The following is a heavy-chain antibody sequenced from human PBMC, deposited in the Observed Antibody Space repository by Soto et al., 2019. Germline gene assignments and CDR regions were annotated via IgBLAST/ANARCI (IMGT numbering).Heavy chain of an antibody. V-gene: IGHV3-64*01. Sequence: VQLVESGGGLVQPGGSLRLSCAASGFTYSSYAMHWVRQAPGKGLEYVSAISSNGGSTYYANSVKGRFTISRDNSKNTLYLQMGSLRAEDMAVYYCARDEWLTMVRGVVFDYWGQGTLVTVSS. CDR1: GFTYSSYA. J-gene: IGHJ4*02. CDR3: ARDEWLTMVRGVVFDY. D-gene: IGHD3-10*01. CDR2: ISSNGGST.